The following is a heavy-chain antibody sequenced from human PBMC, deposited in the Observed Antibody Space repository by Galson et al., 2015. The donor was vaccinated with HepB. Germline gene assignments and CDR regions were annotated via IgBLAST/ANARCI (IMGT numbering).Heavy chain of an antibody. Sequence: SVTVSCKASGSTFTGYYMHWVRQAPGQGLEWMGWINPNSGGTNYAQKFQSWVTMTRDTSISTAYMELSRLRSDDTAVYYCARVYCGGDCYEDAFDIWGQGTMVTVSS. CDR3: ARVYCGGDCYEDAFDI. CDR1: GSTFTGYY. D-gene: IGHD2-21*01. CDR2: INPNSGGT. J-gene: IGHJ3*02. V-gene: IGHV1-2*04.